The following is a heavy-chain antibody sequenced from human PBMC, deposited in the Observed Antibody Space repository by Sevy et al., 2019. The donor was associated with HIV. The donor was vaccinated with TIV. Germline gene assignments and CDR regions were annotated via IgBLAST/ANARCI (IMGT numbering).Heavy chain of an antibody. J-gene: IGHJ5*02. D-gene: IGHD6-25*01. Sequence: GGSLRLSCAASGFTFGSYSMNWVRQAPGKGLEWVSYISSSSSTIYYADSVKGRFTISRDNAKNSLYLQMNSLRDEDTAVYYCARADSSDRPIENWFDPWGQGTLVTVSS. CDR3: ARADSSDRPIENWFDP. CDR1: GFTFGSYS. CDR2: ISSSSSTI. V-gene: IGHV3-48*02.